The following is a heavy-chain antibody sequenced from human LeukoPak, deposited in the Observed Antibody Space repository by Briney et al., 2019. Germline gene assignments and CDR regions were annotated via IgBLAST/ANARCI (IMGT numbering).Heavy chain of an antibody. Sequence: SETLSLTCTVSGGSISSSSRYWGWIRQSPGKGLEWLGSIYYSGTTYHNPSLKSRVTISVDTSKNQFSLKLSSVTAADTAVYYCARGGYYGSGNDFRFDPWGQGTLVTVSS. J-gene: IGHJ5*02. CDR1: GGSISSSSRY. V-gene: IGHV4-39*07. CDR3: ARGGYYGSGNDFRFDP. D-gene: IGHD3-10*01. CDR2: IYYSGTT.